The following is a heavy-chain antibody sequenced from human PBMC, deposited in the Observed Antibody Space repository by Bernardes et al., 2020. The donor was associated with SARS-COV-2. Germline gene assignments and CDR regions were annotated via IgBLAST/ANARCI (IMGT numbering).Heavy chain of an antibody. CDR1: GFTFSSYW. D-gene: IGHD3-3*01. V-gene: IGHV3-74*01. CDR3: ARDLTYDFWSGYSRVFDY. CDR2: INGDGSTI. Sequence: GGSLRLSCAASGFTFSSYWMHWVRLGPGKGPVWVSRINGDGSTIYYADSVKGRFTISRDNAKNSLYLQMNSLRAEDTAVYYCARDLTYDFWSGYSRVFDYWGQGTLVTVSS. J-gene: IGHJ4*02.